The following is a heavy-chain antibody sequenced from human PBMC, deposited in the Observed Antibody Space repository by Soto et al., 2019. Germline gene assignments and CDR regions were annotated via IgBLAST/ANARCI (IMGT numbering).Heavy chain of an antibody. CDR1: GGSISSGGYY. J-gene: IGHJ4*02. V-gene: IGHV4-31*03. Sequence: QVQLQESGPGLVKPSQTLSLTCTVSGGSISSGGYYWSWIRQHPGKGLGWIGYMYYSGSTYYNPSLKSRVTISVDTSKNQFSLKLSSVTAADTAVYYCARGGSFGVVLNYWGQGTLVTVSS. D-gene: IGHD3-3*01. CDR2: MYYSGST. CDR3: ARGGSFGVVLNY.